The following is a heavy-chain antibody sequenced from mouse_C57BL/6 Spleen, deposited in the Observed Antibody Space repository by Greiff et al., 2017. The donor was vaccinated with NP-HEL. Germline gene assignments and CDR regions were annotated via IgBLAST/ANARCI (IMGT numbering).Heavy chain of an antibody. CDR3: ARTYYGNYHLDY. J-gene: IGHJ2*01. CDR2: IDPSGSET. CDR1: GYTFTSYW. D-gene: IGHD2-10*01. Sequence: QVHVKQPGAELVRPGSSVKLSCKASGYTFTSYWMHWVKQRPIQGLEWIGNIDPSGSETHYNQKFKDKATLTVDKSSSTAYMQLSSLTSEDSAVYCCARTYYGNYHLDYWGQGTTLTVSS. V-gene: IGHV1-52*01.